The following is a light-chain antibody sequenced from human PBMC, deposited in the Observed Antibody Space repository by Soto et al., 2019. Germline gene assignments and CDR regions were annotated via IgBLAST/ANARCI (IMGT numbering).Light chain of an antibody. V-gene: IGKV1-5*01. CDR2: DAS. J-gene: IGKJ2*01. CDR3: QQYISYPYT. CDR1: QTTNTW. Sequence: DIQMTQFPSTLSASVGDRVTITCRASQTTNTWLAWYQQKPGTAPKLLIYDASSLEGGVPSRFSASGSGTEFTLTISSLQPDDLATYYCQQYISYPYTFGQGTMAEIK.